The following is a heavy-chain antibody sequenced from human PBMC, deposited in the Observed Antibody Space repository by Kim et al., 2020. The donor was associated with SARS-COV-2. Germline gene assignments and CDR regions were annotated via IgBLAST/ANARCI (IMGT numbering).Heavy chain of an antibody. J-gene: IGHJ5*02. D-gene: IGHD6-13*01. CDR2: IYYSGST. CDR1: GGSISSSSYY. Sequence: SETLSHTCTVSGGSISSSSYYWGWIRQPPGKGLEWIGSIYYSGSTYYNPSLKSRVTISVDTSKNQFSLKLSSVTAADTAVYYCARLVASWSYLNWFDPWG. CDR3: ARLVASWSYLNWFDP. V-gene: IGHV4-39*01.